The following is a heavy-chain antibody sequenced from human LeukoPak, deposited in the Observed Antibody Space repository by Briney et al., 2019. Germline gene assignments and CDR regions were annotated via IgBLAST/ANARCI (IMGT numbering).Heavy chain of an antibody. V-gene: IGHV1-8*01. D-gene: IGHD3-10*01. CDR1: GYTFTSYD. CDR3: ARGRGDYYGSGSYYYRATSHDY. J-gene: IGHJ4*02. CDR2: MNPNSGNT. Sequence: ASVKVSCKASGYTFTSYDINWVRQAIGQGLEWMGWMNPNSGNTGYAQKFQGRVTMTRNTSISTAYMELSSLRSEDTAVYYCARGRGDYYGSGSYYYRATSHDYWGQGTLVTVSS.